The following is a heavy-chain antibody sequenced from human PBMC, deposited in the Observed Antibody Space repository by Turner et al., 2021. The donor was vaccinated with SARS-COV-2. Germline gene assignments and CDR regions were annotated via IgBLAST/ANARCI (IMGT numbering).Heavy chain of an antibody. CDR1: GFTFSSYG. D-gene: IGHD1-26*01. V-gene: IGHV3-33*01. Sequence: QVQLVESGGGVVQPGRSLRLSCSASGFTFSSYGMHWVRQAPGKGLEWVAVIWYDGSNKYYADSVKGRFTISRDNSKNTLYLQMNSLRAEDTAVYYCAREGGVGATTGFDIWGQGKMVTVSS. J-gene: IGHJ3*02. CDR3: AREGGVGATTGFDI. CDR2: IWYDGSNK.